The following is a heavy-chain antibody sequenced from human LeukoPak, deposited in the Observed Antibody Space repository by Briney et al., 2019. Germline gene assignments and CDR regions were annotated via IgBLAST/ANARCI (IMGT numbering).Heavy chain of an antibody. J-gene: IGHJ4*02. CDR3: ASLYSSGWADY. D-gene: IGHD6-19*01. CDR2: INHSGST. CDR1: GGSFSGYY. Sequence: SETLSLTCAVYGGSFSGYYWSWIRQPPGKGLEWIGEINHSGSTNYNPSLKSRVTTSVDTSKNQFSLKLSSVTAADTAVYYCASLYSSGWADYWGQGTLVTVSS. V-gene: IGHV4-34*01.